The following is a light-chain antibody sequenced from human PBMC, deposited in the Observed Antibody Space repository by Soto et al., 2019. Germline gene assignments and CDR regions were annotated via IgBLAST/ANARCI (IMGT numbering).Light chain of an antibody. CDR2: GAS. Sequence: EVVMTQSPAALSVSPGERATLSCRASQIFSSHLAWYQQKPGQAPRLLIYGASTRATGIPARFSGSVSGTEFTLTITSLQSEDFAVYYCQQYNNWPLTFGGGTKVDIK. J-gene: IGKJ4*01. CDR1: QIFSSH. CDR3: QQYNNWPLT. V-gene: IGKV3-15*01.